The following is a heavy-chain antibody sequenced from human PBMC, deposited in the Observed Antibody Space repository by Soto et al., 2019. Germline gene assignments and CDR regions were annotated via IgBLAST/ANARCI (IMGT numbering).Heavy chain of an antibody. V-gene: IGHV1-2*04. D-gene: IGHD2-21*02. CDR3: ARVSRDLGDAFDI. CDR2: IDPNSGGT. Sequence: ASVKVSCKASGYTFTGYYMHWVRQAPGQGLEWMGWIDPNSGGTNYAQKFQGWGTMTRDTSISTAYMELSRLRSDDTAVYYCARVSRDLGDAFDIWGQGTMVTVSS. J-gene: IGHJ3*02. CDR1: GYTFTGYY.